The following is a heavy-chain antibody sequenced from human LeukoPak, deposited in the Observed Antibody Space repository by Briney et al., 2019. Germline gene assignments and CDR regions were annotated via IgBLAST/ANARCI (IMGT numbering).Heavy chain of an antibody. J-gene: IGHJ6*02. V-gene: IGHV1-2*02. Sequence: GASVKVSCKASGHTFTGYYMHWVRQAPGQGLEWMGWINPNSGGTNYAQKFQGRVTMTRDTSISTAYMELSRLRSDDTAVYYCARSSRNSDHGMDVWGQGTTVTVSS. CDR3: ARSSRNSDHGMDV. CDR1: GHTFTGYY. D-gene: IGHD3-10*01. CDR2: INPNSGGT.